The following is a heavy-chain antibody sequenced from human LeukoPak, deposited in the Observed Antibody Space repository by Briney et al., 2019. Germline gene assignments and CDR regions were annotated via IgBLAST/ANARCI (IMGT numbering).Heavy chain of an antibody. Sequence: SETLSLTCAVYGGSFSGYYWSWIRQPPGKGLEWIGEINHSGSTNYNPSLKSRVTISVDTSKNQFSLKLSSVTAADTAVYYCARGAPWGYDILTGYYNDAFDIWGQGTMVTVSS. CDR3: ARGAPWGYDILTGYYNDAFDI. J-gene: IGHJ3*02. CDR2: INHSGST. CDR1: GGSFSGYY. D-gene: IGHD3-9*01. V-gene: IGHV4-34*01.